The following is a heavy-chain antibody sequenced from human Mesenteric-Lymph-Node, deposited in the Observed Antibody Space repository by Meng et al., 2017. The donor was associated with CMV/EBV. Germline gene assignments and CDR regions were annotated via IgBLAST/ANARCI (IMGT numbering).Heavy chain of an antibody. J-gene: IGHJ6*02. Sequence: GSLRLSCTVSGGSISSYYWSWIRQPPGKGLEWIGYIYYSGSTNYNPSLKSRVTISVDTSKNQFSLKLSSVTAADTAVYYCARIPRGAGYYHYGMDVWGQGTTVTVSS. D-gene: IGHD3-10*01. CDR1: GGSISSYY. CDR3: ARIPRGAGYYHYGMDV. V-gene: IGHV4-59*01. CDR2: IYYSGST.